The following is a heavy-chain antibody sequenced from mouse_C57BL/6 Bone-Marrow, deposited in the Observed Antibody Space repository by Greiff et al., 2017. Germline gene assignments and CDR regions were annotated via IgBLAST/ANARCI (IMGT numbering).Heavy chain of an antibody. J-gene: IGHJ4*01. CDR3: ATPSTVVAPDYAMDY. CDR1: GFSLTSYG. Sequence: VQLQQSGPGLVQPSQSLSITCTVSGFSLTSYGVHWVRQSPGKGLEWLGVIWSGGSTDYNAAFISRLSISKDNSTSQVFFKMNSLQADDTAIYYGATPSTVVAPDYAMDYWGQGTSVTVSS. D-gene: IGHD1-1*01. V-gene: IGHV2-2*01. CDR2: IWSGGST.